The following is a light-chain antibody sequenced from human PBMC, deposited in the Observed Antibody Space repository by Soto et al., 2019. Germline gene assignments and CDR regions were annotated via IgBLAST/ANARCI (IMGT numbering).Light chain of an antibody. CDR2: AAS. Sequence: DIQMTQSPSSLSASVGDRVTITCRTSQGISNYLAWYQQKPGKVPKLLIYAASTLQSGVPSRFSGSGSGTYFTLTISSLQPEDVATFYCQRYNRAPWTFGQGTKVEIK. V-gene: IGKV1-27*01. J-gene: IGKJ1*01. CDR1: QGISNY. CDR3: QRYNRAPWT.